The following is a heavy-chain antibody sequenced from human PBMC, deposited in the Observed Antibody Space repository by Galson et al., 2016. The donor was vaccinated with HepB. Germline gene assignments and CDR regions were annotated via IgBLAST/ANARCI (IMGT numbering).Heavy chain of an antibody. CDR1: GGSFSGYF. J-gene: IGHJ3*02. Sequence: SETLSLTCAVNGGSFSGYFWGWIRQSPGKGLEWIGEISQGGTTNYNPSLKSRVTLLVDTSKNQFSLEVTSVTAADTAVYFCARGKGRKGATSYRYWYYDIWGQGTMVTVSS. D-gene: IGHD2/OR15-2a*01. V-gene: IGHV4-34*01. CDR3: ARGKGRKGATSYRYWYYDI. CDR2: ISQGGTT.